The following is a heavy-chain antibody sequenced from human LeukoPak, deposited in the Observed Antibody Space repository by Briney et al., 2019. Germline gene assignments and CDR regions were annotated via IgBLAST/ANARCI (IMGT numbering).Heavy chain of an antibody. CDR3: VRETVAGTFDF. D-gene: IGHD6-19*01. J-gene: IGHJ4*02. V-gene: IGHV3-11*01. CDR1: GFTLSDYY. CDR2: IGSPDNRI. Sequence: GGSLRLSCAASGFTLSDYYMSGIRQAPGKGLEWLSDIGSPDNRISYTDSLKGRFTISRDNPKNSLYLEMNSLRAEDTAVYYCVRETVAGTFDFWGQGTLVTVSS.